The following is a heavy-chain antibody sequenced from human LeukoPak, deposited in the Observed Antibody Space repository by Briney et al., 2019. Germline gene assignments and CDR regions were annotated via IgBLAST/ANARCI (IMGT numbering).Heavy chain of an antibody. CDR1: GFTFSGTW. J-gene: IGHJ4*02. D-gene: IGHD3-22*01. CDR2: ITSDGIST. V-gene: IGHV3-74*03. CDR3: ARPNPFETSGYYLNY. Sequence: PGGSLRLSCAASGFTFSGTWMHWVRQPPGKGLVWVARITSDGISTTYAESVKGRFTISRDNAKNTLYLQMNSLRAEDTAVYYCARPNPFETSGYYLNYWGQGTLVTVSS.